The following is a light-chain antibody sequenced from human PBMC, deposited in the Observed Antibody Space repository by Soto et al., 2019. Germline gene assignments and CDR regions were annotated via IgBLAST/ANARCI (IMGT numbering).Light chain of an antibody. V-gene: IGKV3-20*01. CDR2: GAS. Sequence: VLTQSPGTLSLSRGGRATLSCRSSERTYSAYLGWYQQKPGQAPRLFIFGASIRATGVPARFSGSGSGTDFTLTITRLEPEDFAVYFCLRYSSSQWTFGQGTKVDIK. CDR3: LRYSSSQWT. CDR1: ERTYSAY. J-gene: IGKJ1*01.